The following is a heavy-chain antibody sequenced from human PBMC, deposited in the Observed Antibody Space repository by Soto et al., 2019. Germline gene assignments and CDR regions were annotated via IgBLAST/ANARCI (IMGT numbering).Heavy chain of an antibody. CDR3: AKGVYDFWVGSQYYFDY. D-gene: IGHD3-3*01. V-gene: IGHV3-23*01. J-gene: IGHJ4*02. Sequence: GGSLRLSCAASGFTFSSYAMSWVRQAPGKGLEWVSAISGSGGSTYYADSVKGRFTISRDNSKNTLYLQMNSLRAEDTAVYYCAKGVYDFWVGSQYYFDYWGQGTLVTVSS. CDR2: ISGSGGST. CDR1: GFTFSSYA.